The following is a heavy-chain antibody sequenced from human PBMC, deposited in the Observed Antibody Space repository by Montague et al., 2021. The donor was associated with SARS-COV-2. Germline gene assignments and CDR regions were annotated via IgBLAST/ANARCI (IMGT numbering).Heavy chain of an antibody. D-gene: IGHD6-19*01. Sequence: SETLSLTCAVSGDSINSDHCWCCFLQPPGKGLQWSFETHQLGGTNYNPSLRSRVSIFLDKSKNHFSLTLTSVTAADTAMYYCTSHFVSRQLSTWGQGTLVSVSS. V-gene: IGHV4-4*02. CDR3: TSHFVSRQLST. CDR2: THQLGGT. CDR1: GDSINSDHC. J-gene: IGHJ4*02.